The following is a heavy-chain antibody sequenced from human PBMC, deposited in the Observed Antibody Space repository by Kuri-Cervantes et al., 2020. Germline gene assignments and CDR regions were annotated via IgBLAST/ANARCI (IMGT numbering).Heavy chain of an antibody. V-gene: IGHV4-39*01. CDR1: GGSISSSSYY. J-gene: IGHJ4*02. Sequence: ESLKISCTVSGGSISSSSYYWGWIRQPPGKGLEWIGSIYYSGSTYYNPSLKGRVTISVDTSKNQFSLKLSSVTAADTAVYYCATTQRGYSYGYPNPFDYWGQGTLVTVSS. CDR3: ATTQRGYSYGYPNPFDY. CDR2: IYYSGST. D-gene: IGHD5-18*01.